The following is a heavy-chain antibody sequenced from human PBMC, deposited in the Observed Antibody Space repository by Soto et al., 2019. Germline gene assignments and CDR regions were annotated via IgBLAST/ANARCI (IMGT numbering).Heavy chain of an antibody. J-gene: IGHJ4*02. CDR3: ASTEDFFDY. CDR1: GVSLTRGTYY. V-gene: IGHV4-31*03. CDR2: IFYSGST. Sequence: QVQLQESGPGLVKPSQTLSLTCSVSGVSLTRGTYYWSWIRQHPGKGLEWIGYIFYSGSTDYNPSLKSRVNISVDTSKNQFSLKLSSVTAADTAVYYCASTEDFFDYWGQGTLVTVSS.